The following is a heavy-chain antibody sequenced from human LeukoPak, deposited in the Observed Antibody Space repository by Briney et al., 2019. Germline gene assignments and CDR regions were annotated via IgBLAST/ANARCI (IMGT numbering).Heavy chain of an antibody. D-gene: IGHD3-10*01. Sequence: GASVKVSCKASGYTFTSYYMHWVRQAPRQGLEWMGIINPSGGSTSYAQKFQGRVTMTRDTSTSTVYMELSSLRSEDTAVYYCARVSRRITMVRGALYYFDYWGQGTLVTVSS. J-gene: IGHJ4*02. CDR1: GYTFTSYY. CDR3: ARVSRRITMVRGALYYFDY. CDR2: INPSGGST. V-gene: IGHV1-46*01.